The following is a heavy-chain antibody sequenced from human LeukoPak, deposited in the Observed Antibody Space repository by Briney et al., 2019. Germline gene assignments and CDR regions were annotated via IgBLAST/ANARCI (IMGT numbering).Heavy chain of an antibody. Sequence: QPGGSLRLSCAASGFTFSRYWMHWVRQAPGKGLVWVSRINSDGSSTSYADSVKGRFTISRDNSKNTLYLQMNSLRAEDSAVYYCARAHLVRGGGDYYYGLDVWGQGTTVTVSS. J-gene: IGHJ6*02. CDR1: GFTFSRYW. V-gene: IGHV3-74*01. CDR2: INSDGSST. CDR3: ARAHLVRGGGDYYYGLDV. D-gene: IGHD3-10*01.